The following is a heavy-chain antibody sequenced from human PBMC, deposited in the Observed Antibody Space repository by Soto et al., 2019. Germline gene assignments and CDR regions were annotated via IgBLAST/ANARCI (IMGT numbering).Heavy chain of an antibody. CDR2: ISGSGGST. J-gene: IGHJ6*02. V-gene: IGHV3-23*01. D-gene: IGHD6-19*01. CDR1: GFTFSSYA. Sequence: PGGSLRLSCAASGFTFSSYAMSWVRQAPGKGLEWVSAISGSGGSTYYADSVKGRFTISRDNSKNTLYLQMNSLRAEDTAVYYCAKDSPPPSSGWHSDAATYYYYYGMDVWGQGTTVTVSS. CDR3: AKDSPPPSSGWHSDAATYYYYYGMDV.